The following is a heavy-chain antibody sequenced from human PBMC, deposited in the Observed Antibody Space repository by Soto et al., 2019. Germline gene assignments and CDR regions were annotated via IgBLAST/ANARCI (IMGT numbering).Heavy chain of an antibody. J-gene: IGHJ2*01. CDR3: ERDGDRCTSTRCSPWPDTHFDL. CDR2: ISPYNGNT. D-gene: IGHD2-2*01. Sequence: QVQLVQSGDEVKKPGASVKVSCKASGYTFTNYGISWVRQAPGQGLEWMGWISPYNGNTKYPQKLKGRVTMTTDTSTRTSYMELRSLRSDDTAVYFCERDGDRCTSTRCSPWPDTHFDLWGRGTLVTVSS. CDR1: GYTFTNYG. V-gene: IGHV1-18*01.